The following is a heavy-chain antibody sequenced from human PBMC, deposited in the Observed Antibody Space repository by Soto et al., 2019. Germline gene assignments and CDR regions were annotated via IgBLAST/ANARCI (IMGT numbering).Heavy chain of an antibody. CDR1: GFTFTTHA. D-gene: IGHD3-10*01. J-gene: IGHJ6*02. CDR3: AKGLGEFSYYGMDV. V-gene: IGHV3-23*01. CDR2: ISGSGGTT. Sequence: PGGSLRLSCAASGFTFTTHAMNWVRQAPGKGLEWVSSISGSGGTTDYADSVKGRFTISRDNSKNTLYLQMNSLRAEDTAVYYCAKGLGEFSYYGMDVWGQGTTVTVYS.